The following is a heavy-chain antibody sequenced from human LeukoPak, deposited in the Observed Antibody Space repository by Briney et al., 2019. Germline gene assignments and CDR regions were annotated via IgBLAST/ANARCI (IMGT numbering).Heavy chain of an antibody. J-gene: IGHJ4*02. D-gene: IGHD3-22*01. V-gene: IGHV4-34*01. CDR3: ASYYDSSGYYYS. Sequence: SETLSLACAVYGGSFSGYYWSWIRQPPGKGLEWIGEINHSGSTNYNPSLKSRVTISVDTSKNQFSLKLSSVTAADTAVYYCASYYDSSGYYYSWGQGTLVTVSS. CDR1: GGSFSGYY. CDR2: INHSGST.